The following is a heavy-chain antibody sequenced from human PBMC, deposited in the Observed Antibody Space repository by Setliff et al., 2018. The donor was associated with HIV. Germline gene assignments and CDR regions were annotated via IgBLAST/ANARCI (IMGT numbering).Heavy chain of an antibody. V-gene: IGHV4-39*07. J-gene: IGHJ4*02. Sequence: PSETLSLTCTVSGGSVTNTKSYWSWIRQPPGKGLEWIGSIYHSGNTYYNPSLKSRVIISVDMSKNQFSLKLTSVTAADTAVFYCARSVMTTTNYFDYWGPGTLVTVSS. CDR2: IYHSGNT. CDR1: GGSVTNTKSY. D-gene: IGHD4-4*01. CDR3: ARSVMTTTNYFDY.